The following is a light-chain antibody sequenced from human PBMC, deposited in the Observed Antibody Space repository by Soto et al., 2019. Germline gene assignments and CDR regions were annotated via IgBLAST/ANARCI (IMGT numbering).Light chain of an antibody. J-gene: IGKJ1*01. CDR3: QQSYSSPPT. Sequence: DIQMTQSPSSLSASVEDRVIINCRAMQSISNHVNWYQQKPGKAPKLLIFAASSLQSGVPSRFSGSRSGPDFTLTISSLQPEDFATYYCQQSYSSPPTFGQGTKVDIK. CDR2: AAS. V-gene: IGKV1-39*01. CDR1: QSISNH.